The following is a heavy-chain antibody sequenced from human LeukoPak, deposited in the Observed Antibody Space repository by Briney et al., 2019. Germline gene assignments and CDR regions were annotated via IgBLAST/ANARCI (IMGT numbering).Heavy chain of an antibody. CDR1: GGTFSSYA. V-gene: IGHV1-69*13. D-gene: IGHD3-10*02. J-gene: IGHJ6*04. Sequence: GASVKVSCKASGGTFSSYAISWVRQAPGQGLEWMGGIIPIFGTANYAQKFQGRVTITADESTSTACMELSSLRSEDTAVYYCARGLFGESLAYYYGMDVWGKGTTVTVSS. CDR2: IIPIFGTA. CDR3: ARGLFGESLAYYYGMDV.